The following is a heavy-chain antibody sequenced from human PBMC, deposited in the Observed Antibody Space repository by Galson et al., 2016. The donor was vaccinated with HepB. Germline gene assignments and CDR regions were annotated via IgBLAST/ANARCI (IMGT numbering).Heavy chain of an antibody. CDR3: ARDGGYYYGSGGPGDY. Sequence: SVKVSCKASGYIFNSYAINWVRQAPGQGLEWLGWISAYHGNTNFAQKSQGRRTMTTDTSTSTVFMELRSLRSDDTAVYYCARDGGYYYGSGGPGDYWGQGTLVTVSS. D-gene: IGHD3-10*01. CDR1: GYIFNSYA. V-gene: IGHV1-18*01. CDR2: ISAYHGNT. J-gene: IGHJ4*02.